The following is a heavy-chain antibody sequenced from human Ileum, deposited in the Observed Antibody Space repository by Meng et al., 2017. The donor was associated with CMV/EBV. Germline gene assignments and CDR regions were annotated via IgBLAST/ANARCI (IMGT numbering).Heavy chain of an antibody. D-gene: IGHD6-19*01. Sequence: LHLYASDRGHVTPCVSQTLSLPGCARRISRPAFSWGWIHQSPGTGVEWIGTIYCTESTCYNPSLGSRVTMSLDTSTNQFSLQLSSVTAAYKDIEYCVRDQMQFYSSFSKGYFNYWGRGTLVTVPS. J-gene: IGHJ4*02. V-gene: IGHV4-39*07. CDR2: IYCTEST. CDR3: VRDQMQFYSSFSKGYFNY. CDR1: ARRISRPAFS.